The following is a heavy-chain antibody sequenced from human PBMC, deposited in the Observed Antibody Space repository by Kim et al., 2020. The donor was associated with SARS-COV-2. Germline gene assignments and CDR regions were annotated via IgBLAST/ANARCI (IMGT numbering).Heavy chain of an antibody. Sequence: GGSLRLSCVVSGFTFSRYAMHWVRQAPGKGLEWVAVISYDDVTNKYYADSVKGRFTISRDNSENTLYLQMTSLRGEDTAVYYCARVASIAAAGWYYGMDVWGQGTTVTVSS. CDR3: ARVASIAAAGWYYGMDV. V-gene: IGHV3-30*04. J-gene: IGHJ6*02. D-gene: IGHD6-13*01. CDR2: ISYDDVTNK. CDR1: GFTFSRYA.